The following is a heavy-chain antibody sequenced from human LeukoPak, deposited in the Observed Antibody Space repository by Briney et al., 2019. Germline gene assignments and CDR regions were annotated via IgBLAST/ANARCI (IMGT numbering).Heavy chain of an antibody. V-gene: IGHV3-64D*09. CDR2: ISNNGGST. CDR1: GFSFSDYG. CDR3: VKARGIQLWLPGDY. Sequence: GGSLRLSCSASGFSFSDYGMHWVRQAPGKGLEYVSAISNNGGSTYYADSVKGRFTISRDNSKNTLYLQMSSLRAEDTAVYYCVKARGIQLWLPGDYWGQGTLVTVSS. J-gene: IGHJ4*02. D-gene: IGHD5-18*01.